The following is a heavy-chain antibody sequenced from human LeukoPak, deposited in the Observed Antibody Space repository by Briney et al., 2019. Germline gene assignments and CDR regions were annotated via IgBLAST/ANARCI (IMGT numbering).Heavy chain of an antibody. CDR3: ARDRGPATTYYYGSGLDN. D-gene: IGHD3-10*01. J-gene: IGHJ4*02. CDR2: ISYDGSKK. Sequence: QPGGSLRLSCAASGFTFSAYAIHWVRQAPGKGLEWVTVISYDGSKKYYADSVKGRFTISRDNSKNTLRLQMNSLRGDDTAVYYCARDRGPATTYYYGSGLDNWGQGSLLTVSS. CDR1: GFTFSAYA. V-gene: IGHV3-30*04.